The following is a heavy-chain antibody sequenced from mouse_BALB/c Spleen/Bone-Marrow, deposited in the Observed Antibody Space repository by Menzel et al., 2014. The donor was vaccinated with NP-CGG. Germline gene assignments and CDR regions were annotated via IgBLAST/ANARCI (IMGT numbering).Heavy chain of an antibody. CDR1: GFDFSRYW. Sequence: DVMLVESGGGLVQPGGSLILSCAASGFDFSRYWMSWARQAPGKGQEWIGEINPGSSTINYTPSLKDKFIISRDNAKKTLYLQINKVRSEDTALYYCARLGYYGHSAYWGQGTTLTVSS. D-gene: IGHD1-2*01. J-gene: IGHJ2*01. CDR3: ARLGYYGHSAY. V-gene: IGHV4-2*02. CDR2: INPGSSTI.